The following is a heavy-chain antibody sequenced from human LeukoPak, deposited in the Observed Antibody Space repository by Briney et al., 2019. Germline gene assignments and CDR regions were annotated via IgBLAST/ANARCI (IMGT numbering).Heavy chain of an antibody. CDR3: ARDTGSGYCSGGRCRGAFDI. J-gene: IGHJ3*02. CDR1: GFSVGTNY. V-gene: IGHV3-53*01. D-gene: IGHD2-15*01. CDR2: IYSGDNT. Sequence: GGSLRLSCAASGFSVGTNYMTWVRQAPGKGLEWVSVIYSGDNTYYADSVKGRFTISSDTPKNTLYLQMNSLRAEDTAVYSCARDTGSGYCSGGRCRGAFDIWGQGTMVTVSS.